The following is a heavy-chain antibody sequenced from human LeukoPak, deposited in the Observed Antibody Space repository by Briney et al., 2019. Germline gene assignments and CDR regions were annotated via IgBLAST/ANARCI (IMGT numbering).Heavy chain of an antibody. V-gene: IGHV3-30*02. D-gene: IGHD3-3*01. CDR1: GFTFSSYG. Sequence: GGTLRLSCAASGFTFSSYGMHWVREAPGKGLEGVAFMRYDGSNKYYADSVNHRFTISRDNSKNTLYLQMNSLRAEDTAVYYCTKRFWSGYYLDYWVQGTLVAVSS. J-gene: IGHJ4*02. CDR3: TKRFWSGYYLDY. CDR2: MRYDGSNK.